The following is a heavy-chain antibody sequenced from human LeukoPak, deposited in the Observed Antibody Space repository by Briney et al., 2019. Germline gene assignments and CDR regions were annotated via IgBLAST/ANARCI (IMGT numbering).Heavy chain of an antibody. J-gene: IGHJ4*02. CDR2: ISYDGSNK. Sequence: GRSLRLSCAASGFTFSSYAMHWVRQAPGKGLEWVAVISYDGSNKYYADSVKGRFTISRDNSKNTLFLQMNSLRGEDTAVYYCAKERADAGRAHFDYWGQGTLVTVSS. CDR1: GFTFSSYA. V-gene: IGHV3-30-3*01. CDR3: AKERADAGRAHFDY. D-gene: IGHD6-13*01.